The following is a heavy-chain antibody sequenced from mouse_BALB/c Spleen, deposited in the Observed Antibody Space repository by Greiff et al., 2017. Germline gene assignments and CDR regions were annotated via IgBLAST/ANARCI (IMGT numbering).Heavy chain of an antibody. J-gene: IGHJ4*01. CDR2: ISSGSSTI. D-gene: IGHD1-1*01. CDR3: ARRDYGSSYDYMDY. V-gene: IGHV5-17*02. CDR1: GFTFSSFG. Sequence: EVQLVESGGGLVQPGGSRKLSCAVSGFTFSSFGMHWVRQAPEKGLEWVAYISSGSSTIYYADTVKGRFTITRDNPKNTLYLQMTSLRSEDTAKYYCARRDYGSSYDYMDYWGQGTSVTVSS.